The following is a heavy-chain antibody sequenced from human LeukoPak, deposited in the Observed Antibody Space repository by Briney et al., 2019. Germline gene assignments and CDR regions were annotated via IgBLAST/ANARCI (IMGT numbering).Heavy chain of an antibody. J-gene: IGHJ4*02. V-gene: IGHV4-59*12. CDR2: IYYSGST. CDR3: ARDESGRYYFNY. CDR1: GGSISSYY. Sequence: PSETLSLTCTVSGGSISSYYWSWLRQPPGKGLEWIGYIYYSGSTNYNPSLKSRFTISVATSNYHFSLRLSSLTAADTAVYYCARDESGRYYFNYWGQGTPVTVSS. D-gene: IGHD3-10*01.